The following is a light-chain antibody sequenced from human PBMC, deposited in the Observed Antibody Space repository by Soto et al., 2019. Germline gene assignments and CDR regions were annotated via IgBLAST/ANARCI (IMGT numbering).Light chain of an antibody. V-gene: IGLV2-14*01. Sequence: QSALTQPASVSGSPGQSITISCTGISSDVGGYNYVSWYQQHPGKAPKLMIYEVSNRPSGVSNRFSGSKSGNTASLTISGLQAEDEADYYCSSYTSSSRVFGGGTKVTVL. CDR3: SSYTSSSRV. CDR2: EVS. J-gene: IGLJ3*02. CDR1: SSDVGGYNY.